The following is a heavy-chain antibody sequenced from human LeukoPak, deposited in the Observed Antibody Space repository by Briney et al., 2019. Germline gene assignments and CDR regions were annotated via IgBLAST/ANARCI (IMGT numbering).Heavy chain of an antibody. D-gene: IGHD6-13*01. V-gene: IGHV4-59*08. CDR2: IYYSGST. Sequence: SETLSLTCTVSGGSISSDYWSWIRQPPGKGLEWIGYIYYSGSTNYNPSLKSRVTISVDTSKNQFSLKLSSVTAADTAVYYCARVDSSSWYGLSGYFDYWGQGTLVTVSS. J-gene: IGHJ4*02. CDR3: ARVDSSSWYGLSGYFDY. CDR1: GGSISSDY.